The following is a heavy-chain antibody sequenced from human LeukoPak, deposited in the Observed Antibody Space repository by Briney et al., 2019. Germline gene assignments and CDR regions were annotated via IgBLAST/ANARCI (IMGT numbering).Heavy chain of an antibody. CDR1: GYTFTSYG. CDR2: ISAYNGNT. J-gene: IGHJ4*02. V-gene: IGHV1-18*01. D-gene: IGHD3-3*01. Sequence: ASVKVSCKASGYTFTSYGISWVRQAPGQGLEWMGWISAYNGNTNYAQKLQGRVTMTTDTSTSTAYMELRSLRSDDTAVYYCARANYDFWSGYYIHWGQGTLVTVSP. CDR3: ARANYDFWSGYYIH.